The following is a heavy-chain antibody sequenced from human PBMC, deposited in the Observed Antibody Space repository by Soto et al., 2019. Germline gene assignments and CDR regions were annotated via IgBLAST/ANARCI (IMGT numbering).Heavy chain of an antibody. J-gene: IGHJ4*02. D-gene: IGHD6-19*01. V-gene: IGHV3-23*01. CDR3: AKRGAYNSGWVGDFDY. CDR1: GFTFNTYA. Sequence: ESGGGLVQPGGSLRLSCAASGFTFNTYAMSWVRQAPGKGLEWVSAITNSGRSTYYADSVKGRFTISRDNSKNTLYLQMNSLRAEDTAVYYCAKRGAYNSGWVGDFDYWGQGTLVTVSS. CDR2: ITNSGRST.